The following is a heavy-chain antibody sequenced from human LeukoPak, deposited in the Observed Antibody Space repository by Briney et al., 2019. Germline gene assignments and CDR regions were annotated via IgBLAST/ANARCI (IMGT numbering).Heavy chain of an antibody. CDR2: IRYDGSTE. Sequence: GGSLRLSCAASGFTFNSYGMHWVRQAPGKGLEWVAFIRYDGSTEYYADSVKGRFTISRDNSKYTVYLQMNSLRAEDTAVYYCAKVAHYGDSVPFDHWGQGTLVTVSS. D-gene: IGHD4-17*01. CDR3: AKVAHYGDSVPFDH. V-gene: IGHV3-30*02. CDR1: GFTFNSYG. J-gene: IGHJ4*02.